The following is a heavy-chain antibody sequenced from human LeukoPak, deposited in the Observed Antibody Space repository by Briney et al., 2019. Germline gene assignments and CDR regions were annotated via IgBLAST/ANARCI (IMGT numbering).Heavy chain of an antibody. Sequence: PGGSLRLSCAASGFTFSSYGMHWVRQAPGKGLEWVAFIRYDGSNKYYADSVKGRFTISRDNSKNTLYLQMNSLRAEDTAVYYCAKCLSSRTYYYFDYWGQGTLVTVSS. D-gene: IGHD1-1*01. CDR2: IRYDGSNK. J-gene: IGHJ4*02. CDR1: GFTFSSYG. V-gene: IGHV3-30*02. CDR3: AKCLSSRTYYYFDY.